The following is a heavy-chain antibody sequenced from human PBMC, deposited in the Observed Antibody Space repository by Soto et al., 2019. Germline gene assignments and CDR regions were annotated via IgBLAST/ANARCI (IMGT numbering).Heavy chain of an antibody. CDR2: IYYSGST. CDR1: GGSISSSSYY. V-gene: IGHV4-39*01. Sequence: SETLSPTCTVSGGSISSSSYYWGWILQPPGKGLEWIGSIYYSGSTYYNPSLKSRVTISVDTSKNQFSLKLSSVTAADTAVYYCARHTPAISISYHWGQGTLVTVS. CDR3: ARHTPAISISYH. D-gene: IGHD2-15*01. J-gene: IGHJ4*02.